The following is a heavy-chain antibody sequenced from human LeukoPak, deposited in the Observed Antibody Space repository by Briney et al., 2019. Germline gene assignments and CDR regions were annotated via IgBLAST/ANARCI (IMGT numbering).Heavy chain of an antibody. D-gene: IGHD2-8*01. Sequence: PSGTLSLTCGVSGGSISNTNWWSWVRQPPGQGLEWIGEISLTGLTHYNPSLESRVTVSLDKSKNQLSLNLTSVTATDTAVYYCSRENGAFSPFGYWGQGTLVTVSS. J-gene: IGHJ4*02. CDR2: ISLTGLT. CDR3: SRENGAFSPFGY. V-gene: IGHV4-4*02. CDR1: GGSISNTNW.